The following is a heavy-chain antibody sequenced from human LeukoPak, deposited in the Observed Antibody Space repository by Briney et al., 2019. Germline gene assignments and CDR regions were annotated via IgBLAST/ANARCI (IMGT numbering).Heavy chain of an antibody. CDR3: ARAGTGWLRFSNHSDY. CDR1: GGSISSGGFY. CDR2: VYHSGTT. D-gene: IGHD6-19*01. J-gene: IGHJ4*02. Sequence: SQTLSLTCTVSGGSISSGGFYWSWIRQPAGKGLEWIGYVYHSGTTYYNPSLQSRVSISVDTAKNQFSLKLNSVTAADTAVYYCARAGTGWLRFSNHSDYWGQGTLVTVSS. V-gene: IGHV4-30-2*01.